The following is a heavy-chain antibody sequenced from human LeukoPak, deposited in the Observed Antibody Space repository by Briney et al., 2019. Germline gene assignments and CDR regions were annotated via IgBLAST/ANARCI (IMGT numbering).Heavy chain of an antibody. Sequence: SETLSLTCAVYGGSFSGYYWSWIRQPPGKGLEWIREINHSGSTNYNPSLKSRVTISVDTSKNQFSLKLSSVAAADTAVYYCARERRQWLRFGGGSFDYWGQGTLVTVSS. D-gene: IGHD5-12*01. CDR1: GGSFSGYY. CDR2: INHSGST. V-gene: IGHV4-34*01. CDR3: ARERRQWLRFGGGSFDY. J-gene: IGHJ4*02.